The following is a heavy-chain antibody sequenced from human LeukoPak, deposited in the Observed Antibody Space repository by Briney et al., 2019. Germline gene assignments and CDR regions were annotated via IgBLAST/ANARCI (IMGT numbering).Heavy chain of an antibody. CDR2: ISSSSSYI. V-gene: IGHV3-21*01. D-gene: IGHD5-18*01. CDR1: GFTFSSYS. CDR3: ARESSPGYSYGYPLAY. J-gene: IGHJ4*02. Sequence: GGSLGLSCAASGFTFSSYSMNWVRQAPGKGLEWVSSISSSSSYICYADSVKGRFTISRDNAKNSLYLQMNSLRADDTAVYYCARESSPGYSYGYPLAYWGQGTLVTVSS.